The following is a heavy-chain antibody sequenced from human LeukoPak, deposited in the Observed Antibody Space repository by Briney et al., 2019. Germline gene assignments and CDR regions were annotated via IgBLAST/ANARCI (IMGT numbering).Heavy chain of an antibody. CDR1: GFTFEEYG. CDR3: ASRVGAGASYYYMDV. J-gene: IGHJ6*03. V-gene: IGHV3-11*04. CDR2: ISSSGSTI. Sequence: GGSLRLSCAASGFTFEEYGMSWVRQAPGKGLEWVSYISSSGSTIYYADSVKGRFTISRDNAKNSLYLQMNSLRAEDTAVYYCASRVGAGASYYYMDVWGKGTTVTVSS. D-gene: IGHD1-26*01.